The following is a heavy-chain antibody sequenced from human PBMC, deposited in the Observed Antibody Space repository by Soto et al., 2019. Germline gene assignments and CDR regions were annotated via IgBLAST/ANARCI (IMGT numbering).Heavy chain of an antibody. J-gene: IGHJ5*02. CDR3: ARVLRLLWFGELLNWFDP. CDR2: IYHSGST. Sequence: QVQLQESGPGLVKPSGTLSLTCAVSSGSISSSNWWSWVRQPPGKGLEWIGEIYHSGSTNYNPSLKRRVTISVDKSKNQFSPKLSSVTAADTAVYYCARVLRLLWFGELLNWFDPWGQGTLVTVSS. CDR1: SGSISSSNW. D-gene: IGHD3-10*01. V-gene: IGHV4-4*02.